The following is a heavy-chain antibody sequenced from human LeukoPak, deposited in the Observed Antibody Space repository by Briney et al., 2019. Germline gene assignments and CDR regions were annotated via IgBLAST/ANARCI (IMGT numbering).Heavy chain of an antibody. CDR1: GGSISSYY. V-gene: IGHV4-59*01. D-gene: IGHD3-22*01. CDR2: IYYSGST. Sequence: PSETLSLTCTVSGGSISSYYGSWIRQPPGKGLEWIGYIYYSGSTNYNPSLKSRVTISVDTSKNQFSLKLSSVTAADTAVYYCARARSSGYYYGSWGQGTLVTVSS. J-gene: IGHJ5*02. CDR3: ARARSSGYYYGS.